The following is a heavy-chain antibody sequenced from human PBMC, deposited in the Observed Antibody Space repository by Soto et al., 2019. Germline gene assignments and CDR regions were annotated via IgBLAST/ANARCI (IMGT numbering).Heavy chain of an antibody. CDR1: GFTFSNYA. CDR3: SRGALLSGGGFFDC. Sequence: EVQLVESGGGLVQPGGSLRLSCSASGFTFSNYAMHWVRQAPGKGLEYVSAIRSNGATTYYADSVKGRFTISRDNSKNTLYLQMSSLRVEDTAVYYCSRGALLSGGGFFDCWGQGTLVTVSS. J-gene: IGHJ4*02. D-gene: IGHD3-16*01. CDR2: IRSNGATT. V-gene: IGHV3-64D*06.